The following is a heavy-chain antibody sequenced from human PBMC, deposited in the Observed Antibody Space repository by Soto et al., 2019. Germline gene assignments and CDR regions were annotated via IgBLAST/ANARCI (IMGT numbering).Heavy chain of an antibody. CDR2: INPSGGST. CDR1: GYTFTSYY. Sequence: ASVKVSCKASGYTFTSYYMHWVRQAPGQGLEWMGIINPSGGSTSYAQKFQGRVTMTRDTSTSTVYMELSSLRSEDTAVYYCARGFGTAMAHGTFDYWGQGTLVTVSS. V-gene: IGHV1-46*01. J-gene: IGHJ4*02. CDR3: ARGFGTAMAHGTFDY. D-gene: IGHD5-18*01.